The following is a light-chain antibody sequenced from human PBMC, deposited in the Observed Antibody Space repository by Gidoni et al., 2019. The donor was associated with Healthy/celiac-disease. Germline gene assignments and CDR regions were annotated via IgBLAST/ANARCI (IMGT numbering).Light chain of an antibody. CDR3: HLGFT. V-gene: IGKV1-9*01. J-gene: IGKJ3*01. CDR1: QGISSY. CDR2: AAS. Sequence: DIQLTQSPSFLSASVGDRVTITCRASQGISSYLAWYQQKPGKAPKLLIYAASTLQSGVPSRFSGSGSGIEFTLTISSLQPEDFATYYCHLGFTFGPGTKVDIK.